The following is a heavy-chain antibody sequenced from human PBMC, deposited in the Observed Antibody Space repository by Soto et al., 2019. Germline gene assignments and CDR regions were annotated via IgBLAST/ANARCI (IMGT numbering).Heavy chain of an antibody. J-gene: IGHJ6*02. CDR3: ARPLVAPVAGPYYYGMDV. CDR2: IWYDGNTK. D-gene: IGHD6-19*01. CDR1: GFTFNSYG. V-gene: IGHV3-33*01. Sequence: GGSLRLSCAASGFTFNSYGFNWVRQAPGKGLEWVAVIWYDGNTKYYADSVKGRFTISRDNLKNTLYLQMNSLTAEDTAVYYCARPLVAPVAGPYYYGMDVWGQGTTVTVSS.